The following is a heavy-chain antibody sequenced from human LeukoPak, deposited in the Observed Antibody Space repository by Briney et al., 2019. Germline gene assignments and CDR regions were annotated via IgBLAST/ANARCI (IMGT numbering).Heavy chain of an antibody. V-gene: IGHV3-9*01. CDR3: ARGKYDSSPFLQH. Sequence: GRSLRLSCAASGFTFDDYAMHWVRQAPGKGLEWVSGISWNSGSIGYADSVKGRFTISRDNAKNSLYLQMNSLRAEDTAVYYCARGKYDSSPFLQHWGQGTLVTVSS. J-gene: IGHJ1*01. CDR1: GFTFDDYA. CDR2: ISWNSGSI. D-gene: IGHD3-22*01.